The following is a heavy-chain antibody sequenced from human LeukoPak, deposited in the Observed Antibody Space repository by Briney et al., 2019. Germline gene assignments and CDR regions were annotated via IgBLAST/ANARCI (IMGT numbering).Heavy chain of an antibody. V-gene: IGHV4-59*01. J-gene: IGHJ5*02. CDR2: IYYSGST. Sequence: SETLSLTCTVSGGSISSYYWSWIRQPPGKGLEWIGYIYYSGSTNYSPSLKSRVTISVDTSKNQFSLKLSSVTAADTAVYYCARAPRRITIFGVVKLSWFDPWGQGTLVTVSS. CDR1: GGSISSYY. D-gene: IGHD3-3*01. CDR3: ARAPRRITIFGVVKLSWFDP.